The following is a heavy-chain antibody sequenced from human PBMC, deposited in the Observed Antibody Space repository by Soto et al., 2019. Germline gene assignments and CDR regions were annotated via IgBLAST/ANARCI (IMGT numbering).Heavy chain of an antibody. D-gene: IGHD5-12*01. CDR1: GGSFSNYA. J-gene: IGHJ6*02. Sequence: GASVKVSCKASGGSFSNYAISWVRRAPGQGREWMGAIIPIFGVPNYAQNFRARVTITADDSTSTAYMELSSLTSEDTATYFCARDVDSGYESPNYNYYGMAVWGQGTTVTVSS. CDR2: IIPIFGVP. CDR3: ARDVDSGYESPNYNYYGMAV. V-gene: IGHV1-69*13.